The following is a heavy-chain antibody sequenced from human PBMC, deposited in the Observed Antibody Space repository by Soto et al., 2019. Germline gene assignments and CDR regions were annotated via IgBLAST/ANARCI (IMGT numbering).Heavy chain of an antibody. CDR1: GFTFSNYS. J-gene: IGHJ4*02. D-gene: IGHD3-22*01. CDR2: ISGSGVST. CDR3: AKDREDNYYDSSGVLDY. Sequence: GGSLRLSCAASGFTFSNYSISWVRQAPWKGLEWVSAISGSGVSTYYADSVKGRFNISRDNSKKTLYLQMNSLRAEDTAVYYCAKDREDNYYDSSGVLDYWGQGTLVPVSS. V-gene: IGHV3-23*01.